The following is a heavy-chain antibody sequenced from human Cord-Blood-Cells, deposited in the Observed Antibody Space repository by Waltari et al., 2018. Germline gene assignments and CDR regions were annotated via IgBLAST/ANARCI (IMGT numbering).Heavy chain of an antibody. CDR2: IYPGASDP. Sequence: EVQLVQSGAEVKKPGESLKISCKGSGYSFTSYWIGWVRQMPGKCLEWMGTIYPGASDPRCRTSFQGQVQIPAYKSLSPAYLQWRRLKASDTAMYYCARQGQAPYYDFWSGYYGGDAFDIWGQGTMVTVSS. D-gene: IGHD3-3*01. CDR3: ARQGQAPYYDFWSGYYGGDAFDI. J-gene: IGHJ3*02. CDR1: GYSFTSYW. V-gene: IGHV5-51*01.